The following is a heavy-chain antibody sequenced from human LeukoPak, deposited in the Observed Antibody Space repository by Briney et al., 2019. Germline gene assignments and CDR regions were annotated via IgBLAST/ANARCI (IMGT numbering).Heavy chain of an antibody. D-gene: IGHD4-17*01. CDR2: TSYDGATE. CDR1: GFTFGHYA. Sequence: PGGSLRLSCAASGFTFGHYAMHWVRQAPGKGLEWLALTSYDGATEFYADSVRGRFTISRDNSKNTVFLDANSLRGEDTAVYFCARELVSVTRHDGLDVWGQGTTVIVSS. V-gene: IGHV3-30-3*01. CDR3: ARELVSVTRHDGLDV. J-gene: IGHJ6*02.